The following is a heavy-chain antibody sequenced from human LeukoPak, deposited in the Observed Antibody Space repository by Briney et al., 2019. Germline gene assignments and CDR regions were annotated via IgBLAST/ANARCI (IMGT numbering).Heavy chain of an antibody. D-gene: IGHD3-22*01. Sequence: EASVKVSCTASGYTFTGYYMHWVRQAPGQGLEWMGWINPNSGGTNYAQKFQGWVTMTRDTSISTAYMELSRLRSDDTAVYYCARAGSYDSSGYYYFDYWGQGTLVTVSS. J-gene: IGHJ4*02. CDR1: GYTFTGYY. CDR3: ARAGSYDSSGYYYFDY. CDR2: INPNSGGT. V-gene: IGHV1-2*04.